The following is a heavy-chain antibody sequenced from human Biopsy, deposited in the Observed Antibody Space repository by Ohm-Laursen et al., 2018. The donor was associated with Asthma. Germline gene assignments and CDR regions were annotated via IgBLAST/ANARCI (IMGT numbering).Heavy chain of an antibody. Sequence: RSLRLSCTASGFKFDEYTMHWVRHAPGKGLEWVSGISWNSATIGYADSVEGRFTISRDNAKNSVFLHMDSLRPEDTDFYYCAKVRSDWVITESFDYWGQGVLVTVSS. J-gene: IGHJ4*02. D-gene: IGHD3-22*01. CDR2: ISWNSATI. CDR3: AKVRSDWVITESFDY. V-gene: IGHV3-9*01. CDR1: GFKFDEYT.